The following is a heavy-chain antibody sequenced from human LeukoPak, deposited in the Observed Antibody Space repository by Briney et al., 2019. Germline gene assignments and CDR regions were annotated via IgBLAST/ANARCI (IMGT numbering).Heavy chain of an antibody. J-gene: IGHJ3*02. CDR2: ISSSSSTI. CDR3: ARDSTYYDFWSGYLNDAFDI. D-gene: IGHD3-3*01. V-gene: IGHV3-48*01. CDR1: GFTFSNYW. Sequence: GGSLRLSCVASGFTFSNYWMSWVRQAPGKGLEWVSYISSSSSTIYYADSVKGRFTISRDNAKNSLYLQMNSLRAEDTAVYYCARDSTYYDFWSGYLNDAFDIWGQGTMVTVSS.